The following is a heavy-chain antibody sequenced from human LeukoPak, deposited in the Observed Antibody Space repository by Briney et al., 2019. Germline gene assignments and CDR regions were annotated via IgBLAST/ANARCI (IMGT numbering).Heavy chain of an antibody. V-gene: IGHV3-11*04. J-gene: IGHJ6*03. CDR1: GFTFSDYY. CDR2: ISSSGSTI. D-gene: IGHD3-9*01. CDR3: ARGGLDYDILTGSSSDYYYYYMDV. Sequence: GGSLRLSCAASGFTFSDYYMSWIRQAPGKGLEWVSYISSSGSTIYYADSVKGRFTISRDNAKNSLYLRMNSLRAEDTAVYYCARGGLDYDILTGSSSDYYYYYMDVWGRGTTVTVSS.